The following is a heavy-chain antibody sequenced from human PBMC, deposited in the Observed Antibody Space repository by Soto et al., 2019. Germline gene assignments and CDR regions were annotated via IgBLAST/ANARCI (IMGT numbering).Heavy chain of an antibody. D-gene: IGHD5-18*01. CDR1: GYSFTSYW. Sequence: PGESLKISCKGSGYSFTSYWISWVRQMPGKGLEWMGRIDPSDSYTNYSPSFQGHVTISADKSISTAYLQWSSLRASDTAMFYCARHSYPLYPFDYWGQGTLVTXSS. J-gene: IGHJ4*02. CDR3: ARHSYPLYPFDY. CDR2: IDPSDSYT. V-gene: IGHV5-10-1*01.